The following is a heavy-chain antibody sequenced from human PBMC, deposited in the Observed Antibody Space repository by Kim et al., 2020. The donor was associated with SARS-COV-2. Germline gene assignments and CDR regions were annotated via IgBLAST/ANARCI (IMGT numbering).Heavy chain of an antibody. V-gene: IGHV4-34*01. CDR1: GGSFSGYY. CDR2: INHSGST. CDR3: ARGRGRSGYSYGPYYYYGMDV. D-gene: IGHD5-18*01. J-gene: IGHJ6*02. Sequence: SETLSLTCAVYGGSFSGYYWSWIRQPPGKGLEWIGEINHSGSTNYNPSLKSRVTISGDTSKHQFSLKLSSVTAADTAVYYCARGRGRSGYSYGPYYYYGMDVWGQGTTVTVSS.